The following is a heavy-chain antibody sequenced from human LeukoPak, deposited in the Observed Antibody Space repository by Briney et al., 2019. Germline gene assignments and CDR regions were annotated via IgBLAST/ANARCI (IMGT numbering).Heavy chain of an antibody. V-gene: IGHV4-59*01. CDR2: IYYSGST. CDR1: GGSISSYY. D-gene: IGHD3-3*01. J-gene: IGHJ4*02. CDR3: ARGENYDFWSGSVSFDY. Sequence: SETPSLTCTVSGGSISSYYWSWIRQPPGKGLEWIGYIYYSGSTNYNPSLKSRVTISVDTSKNQFSLKLSSVTAADTAVYYCARGENYDFWSGSVSFDYWGQGTLVTVSS.